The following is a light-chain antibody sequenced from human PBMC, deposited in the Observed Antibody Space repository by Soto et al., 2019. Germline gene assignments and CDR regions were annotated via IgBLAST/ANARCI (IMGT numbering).Light chain of an antibody. J-gene: IGLJ2*01. CDR3: AAWDDSLRAPV. Sequence: QSVLTQPPSASATPGQRITISCFGSSSNIGITYGYWYQQLPGTAPKLLISRDDERPSGVPDRFSGSKSGTSASLAISGVRSEDEADYFCAAWDDSLRAPVFGGGTKLTVL. V-gene: IGLV1-47*01. CDR2: RDD. CDR1: SSNIGITY.